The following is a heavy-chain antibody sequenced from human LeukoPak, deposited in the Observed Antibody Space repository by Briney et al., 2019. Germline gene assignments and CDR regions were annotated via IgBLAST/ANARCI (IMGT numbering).Heavy chain of an antibody. V-gene: IGHV3-23*01. CDR3: AKAGGATYYYYYHMDV. D-gene: IGHD1-26*01. J-gene: IGHJ6*03. CDR2: ISGSGNRT. CDR1: RFTFINSA. Sequence: GGSLRLSCAASRFTFINSAMSWVRQAPGKGLEWVSAISGSGNRTYYAYPVEGRSPIPIHNSNNTLSLQTNSLRVEDPAVYYCAKAGGATYYYYYHMDVWGKGTTVTVSS.